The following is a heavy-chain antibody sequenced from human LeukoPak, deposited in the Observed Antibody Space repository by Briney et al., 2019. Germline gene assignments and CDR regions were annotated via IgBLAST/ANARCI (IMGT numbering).Heavy chain of an antibody. D-gene: IGHD2-21*01. CDR3: VGEVDSLDY. Sequence: GSLRLSCAASGFSLTGHGMHWVRQGPGKGLEWVALIGYDGTFKYYADSVKGRFTISRDTSESTLYLVMNSMRPEDTAVYFCVGEVDSLDYWGQGTLVTVSS. J-gene: IGHJ4*02. CDR2: IGYDGTFK. CDR1: GFSLTGHG. V-gene: IGHV3-30*19.